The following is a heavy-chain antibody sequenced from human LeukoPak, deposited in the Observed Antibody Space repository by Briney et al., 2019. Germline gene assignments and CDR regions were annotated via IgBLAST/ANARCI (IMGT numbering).Heavy chain of an antibody. Sequence: ASVKVSCKASGYTFTSYGISWVRQAPGQGLEWMGWISAYNGNTNYAQKLQGRVTMTTDTSTSTAYMELRSLRSDDTAVYYCASVTDSSSGSYYGFDPWGQGTLVTVSS. CDR1: GYTFTSYG. CDR2: ISAYNGNT. V-gene: IGHV1-18*01. J-gene: IGHJ5*02. D-gene: IGHD3-10*01. CDR3: ASVTDSSSGSYYGFDP.